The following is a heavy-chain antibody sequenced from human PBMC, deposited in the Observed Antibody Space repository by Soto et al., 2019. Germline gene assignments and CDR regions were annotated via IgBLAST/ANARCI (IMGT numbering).Heavy chain of an antibody. V-gene: IGHV3-23*01. D-gene: IGHD1-1*01. CDR2: ITGSGSST. J-gene: IGHJ6*02. CDR3: ASYKGNTFYYQGMDV. CDR1: GFTFSSYA. Sequence: EVQLLESGGGLVQPGGSLRLSCAASGFTFSSYAMSWVRQAPGKGLEWVSGITGSGSSTHYADSVKGRFTISRDSSKNTLYLQMNSLRAEDTAVYYCASYKGNTFYYQGMDVWGQGTTVTVSS.